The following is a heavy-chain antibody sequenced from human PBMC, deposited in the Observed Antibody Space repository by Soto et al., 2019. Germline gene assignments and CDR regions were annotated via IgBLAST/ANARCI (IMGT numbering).Heavy chain of an antibody. CDR1: GFTFSSYA. J-gene: IGHJ4*02. D-gene: IGHD6-6*01. V-gene: IGHV3-23*01. CDR3: AKDQLYSHLPSIAARLSLFIDY. Sequence: GGSLRLSCAASGFTFSSYAMSWVRQAPGKGLEWVSAISGSGGSTYYADSVKGRFTISRDNSKNTLYLQMNSLRAEDTAVYYCAKDQLYSHLPSIAARLSLFIDYWGQGTLVTVSS. CDR2: ISGSGGST.